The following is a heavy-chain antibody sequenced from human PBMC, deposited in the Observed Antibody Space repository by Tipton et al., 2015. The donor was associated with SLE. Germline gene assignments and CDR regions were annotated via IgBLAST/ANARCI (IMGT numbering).Heavy chain of an antibody. V-gene: IGHV4-34*01. CDR3: ARGVRFLEWLPAFDI. J-gene: IGHJ3*02. CDR1: GGSFSGYY. Sequence: QLVQSGAEVKPSETLSLTCAVYGGSFSGYYWSWIRQPPGKGLEWIGEINHSGSTNYNPSLKSRVTISVDTSKNQFSLKLSSVTAADTAVYYCARGVRFLEWLPAFDIWGQGTMVTVSS. CDR2: INHSGST. D-gene: IGHD3-3*01.